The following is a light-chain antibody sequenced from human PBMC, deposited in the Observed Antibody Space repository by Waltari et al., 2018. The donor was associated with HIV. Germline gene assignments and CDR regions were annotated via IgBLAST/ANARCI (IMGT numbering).Light chain of an antibody. V-gene: IGLV1-47*01. J-gene: IGLJ2*01. CDR2: TNN. CDR3: AAWDASLSVV. CDR1: RSNIGRNY. Sequence: QSVLTQPPSASGTPGQRVTISCSGRRSNIGRNYVYGYQQLPGTAPKLLIYTNNQRPSGVPDRFSGSKSGTSASLAISGLRSEDEADYYCAAWDASLSVVFGGGTKLTVL.